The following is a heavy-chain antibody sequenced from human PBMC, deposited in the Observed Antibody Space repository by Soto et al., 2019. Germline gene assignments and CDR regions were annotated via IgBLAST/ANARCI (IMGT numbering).Heavy chain of an antibody. D-gene: IGHD6-19*01. V-gene: IGHV3-21*01. Sequence: EVQLVESGGGLVKPGGSLRLSCAASGFTFSSYSMHWVRQAPGKGLEWVSCISEGGEHMYYGDSVKGRFTTSRDNAKNSLYLQMNSLRAEDTALYYCAKSSSIGWRTKDYWGQGTLVTVSS. CDR2: ISEGGEHM. J-gene: IGHJ4*02. CDR3: AKSSSIGWRTKDY. CDR1: GFTFSSYS.